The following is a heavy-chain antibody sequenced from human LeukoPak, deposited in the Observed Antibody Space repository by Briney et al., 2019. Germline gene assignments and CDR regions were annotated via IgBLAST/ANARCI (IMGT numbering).Heavy chain of an antibody. Sequence: SETLSLTCTVSGGSISSSSYFWGWIRRPPGKGLEWVGTLSYDGSAYYNTSLRSRVTISVDTSKSQFSLKVTSVTAADTAVYYCARASRGSSWYEIDYWGQGTLVTVSS. V-gene: IGHV4-39*07. J-gene: IGHJ4*02. D-gene: IGHD6-13*01. CDR3: ARASRGSSWYEIDY. CDR1: GGSISSSSYF. CDR2: LSYDGSA.